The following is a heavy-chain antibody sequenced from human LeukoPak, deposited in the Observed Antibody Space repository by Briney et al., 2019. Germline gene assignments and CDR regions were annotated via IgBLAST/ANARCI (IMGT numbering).Heavy chain of an antibody. V-gene: IGHV3-49*03. CDR1: GFTFGYHA. CDR3: TRAGRYCSGGSCYSFY. Sequence: GGSLRLSRTASGFTFGYHAMSWFRPASGEGLEWGGFIRSKAHGGTTEYAASVKGRFTISRDDSKSIAYLQMDSLKTEDTAVYYCTRAGRYCSGGSCYSFYWGQGTLVTVSS. J-gene: IGHJ4*02. CDR2: IRSKAHGGTT. D-gene: IGHD2-15*01.